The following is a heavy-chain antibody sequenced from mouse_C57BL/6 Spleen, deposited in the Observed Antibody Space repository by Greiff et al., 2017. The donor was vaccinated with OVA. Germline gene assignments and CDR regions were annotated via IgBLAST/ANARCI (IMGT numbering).Heavy chain of an antibody. CDR3: TRVPYGSSFVWYFDV. CDR1: GFTFSSYA. D-gene: IGHD1-1*01. Sequence: EVKLMESGEGLVKPGGSLKLSCAASGFTFSSYAMSWVRQTPEKRLEWVAYISSGGDYIYYAATVKGRFTISRDNARNTLYLQMSSLKSEDTAMYYCTRVPYGSSFVWYFDVWGTGTTVTVSS. CDR2: ISSGGDYI. V-gene: IGHV5-9-1*02. J-gene: IGHJ1*03.